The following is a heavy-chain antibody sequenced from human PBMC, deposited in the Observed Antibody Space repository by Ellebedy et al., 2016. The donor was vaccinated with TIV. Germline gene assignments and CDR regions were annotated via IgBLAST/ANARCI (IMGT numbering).Heavy chain of an antibody. CDR3: ARSFDGYNSNAFDI. Sequence: MPSETLSLTCTVSGGSISISNYYWGWNRQPPGKGLEWIGSIYSSGTTYYNPSLKSRVTISVDTYKNQFSLKLGSVTAADTAVYYCARSFDGYNSNAFDIWGQGTMVTVSS. V-gene: IGHV4-39*01. CDR1: GGSISISNYY. J-gene: IGHJ3*02. CDR2: IYSSGTT. D-gene: IGHD5-24*01.